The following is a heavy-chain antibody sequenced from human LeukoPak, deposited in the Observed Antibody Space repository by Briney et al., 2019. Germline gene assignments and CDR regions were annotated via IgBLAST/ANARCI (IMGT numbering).Heavy chain of an antibody. Sequence: GGSLRLSCAASGFTFTTYSMNWVRQAPGTGLEWVSAIRSSSSYIYYADSVKGRFTISRDNAKNSLYLQVNSLRAEDTAVYYCATGGGLFDYWGQGTLVTVSS. J-gene: IGHJ4*02. CDR3: ATGGGLFDY. V-gene: IGHV3-21*01. CDR2: IRSSSSYI. D-gene: IGHD7-27*01. CDR1: GFTFTTYS.